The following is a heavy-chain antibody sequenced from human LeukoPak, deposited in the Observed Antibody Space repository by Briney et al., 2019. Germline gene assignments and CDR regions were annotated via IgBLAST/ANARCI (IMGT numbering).Heavy chain of an antibody. V-gene: IGHV7-4-1*02. Sequence: ASVKVSCKASGYTFTNHAMNWVGQAPGQGLEWRGWINTNTGKPKYAQGFTGGVVFYLDTSVSTAYLQISSLKAEDTAVYYCARGEWLLEVWGQGTLVSVS. CDR2: INTNTGKP. CDR1: GYTFTNHA. D-gene: IGHD3-3*01. CDR3: ARGEWLLEV. J-gene: IGHJ4*02.